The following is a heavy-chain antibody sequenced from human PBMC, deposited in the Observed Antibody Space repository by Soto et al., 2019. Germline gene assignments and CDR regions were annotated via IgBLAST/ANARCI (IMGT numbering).Heavy chain of an antibody. CDR3: AKVLVDR. Sequence: GGSLRLSCAASEFTFGRCCMNWVCQAPGKGLEWVALISGNGDSTYYADSVKGRFTISRDNSKNTLYLQMNSLRAEDTAVYYCAKVLVDRWGQGTLVTVSS. CDR1: EFTFGRCC. V-gene: IGHV3-23*01. D-gene: IGHD3-3*01. J-gene: IGHJ5*02. CDR2: ISGNGDST.